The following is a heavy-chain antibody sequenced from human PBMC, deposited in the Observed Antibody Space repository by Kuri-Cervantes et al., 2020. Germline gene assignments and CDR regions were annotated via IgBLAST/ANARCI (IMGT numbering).Heavy chain of an antibody. CDR3: ARVDYCSGGSCYSPRAFDY. J-gene: IGHJ4*02. V-gene: IGHV1-3*01. CDR1: GYTFTSYA. Sequence: ASVKVSCKASGYTFTSYAMHWVRQAPGQRLEWMGWINAGNGNTKYSQKFQGRVTITRDTSASTAYMELSSLRSEDTAVYYCARVDYCSGGSCYSPRAFDYWGQGTLVTVSS. CDR2: INAGNGNT. D-gene: IGHD2-15*01.